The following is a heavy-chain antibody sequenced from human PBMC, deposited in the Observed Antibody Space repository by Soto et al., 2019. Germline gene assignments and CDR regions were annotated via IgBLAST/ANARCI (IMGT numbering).Heavy chain of an antibody. D-gene: IGHD6-19*01. CDR1: GYTFTGYY. J-gene: IGHJ4*02. CDR2: INPNSGGT. CDR3: ARDRAGGRFFYFDY. V-gene: IGHV1-2*02. Sequence: ASVKVSCKASGYTFTGYYMHWVRQAPGQGLEWMGWINPNSGGTNYAQKFQGRVTMTRDTSISAAYMELSRLRSDDTAVYYCARDRAGGRFFYFDYWGQGTLVTVSS.